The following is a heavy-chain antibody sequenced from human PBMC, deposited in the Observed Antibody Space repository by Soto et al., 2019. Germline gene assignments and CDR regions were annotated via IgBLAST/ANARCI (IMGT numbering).Heavy chain of an antibody. D-gene: IGHD6-13*01. V-gene: IGHV3-33*01. Sequence: GSLRLSCAASGFTFSSYGMHWVRQAPGKGLEWVAVIWYDGSNKYYADSVKGRFTISRDNSKNTLYLQMNSLRAEDTAVYYCARVSVGSSWYPPSFDYWGQGTLVTVSS. CDR3: ARVSVGSSWYPPSFDY. CDR1: GFTFSSYG. CDR2: IWYDGSNK. J-gene: IGHJ4*02.